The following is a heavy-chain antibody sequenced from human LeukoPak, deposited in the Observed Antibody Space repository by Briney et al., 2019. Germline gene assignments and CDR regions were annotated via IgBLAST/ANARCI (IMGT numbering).Heavy chain of an antibody. D-gene: IGHD3-3*01. CDR3: ARGRGEFWSGYQLVYFDY. CDR1: GFTFSDYY. CDR2: ISSSGSTI. V-gene: IGHV3-11*04. Sequence: PGGSLRLSCAASGFTFSDYYMSWIRQAPGKGLEWVSYISSSGSTIYYADSVKGRFTISRDNAKNSLYLQMNSLRAEDTAVYYCARGRGEFWSGYQLVYFDYWGQGTLVTVSS. J-gene: IGHJ4*02.